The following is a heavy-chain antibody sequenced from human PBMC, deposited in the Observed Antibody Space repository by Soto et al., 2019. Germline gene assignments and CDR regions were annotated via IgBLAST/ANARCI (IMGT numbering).Heavy chain of an antibody. CDR2: ISGSGDST. CDR1: GITFSTYA. V-gene: IGHV3-23*01. Sequence: QPGGSLRLSCAASGITFSTYAMSWVRQAPGKGLEWVSAISGSGDSTYYAGSVKGRFTISRDNSKDTLYLQINNLRADDTAVYYCAKGAYNPLDYWGQGTLVTVSS. D-gene: IGHD1-1*01. CDR3: AKGAYNPLDY. J-gene: IGHJ4*02.